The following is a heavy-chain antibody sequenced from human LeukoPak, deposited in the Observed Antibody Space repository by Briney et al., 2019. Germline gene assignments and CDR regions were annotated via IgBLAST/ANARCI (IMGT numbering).Heavy chain of an antibody. J-gene: IGHJ6*03. CDR2: INGAGVT. V-gene: IGHV3-69-1*01. Sequence: ETLSLSCTVSGFHISNYYMNWVRQSPAQGLQWVSTINGAGVTYYAASVKGRFTISRDRVKNTVSLQMNNLRADDTAVYFCARRGVQGYMDVWGKGTTVTVSS. D-gene: IGHD1-26*01. CDR1: GFHISNYY. CDR3: ARRGVQGYMDV.